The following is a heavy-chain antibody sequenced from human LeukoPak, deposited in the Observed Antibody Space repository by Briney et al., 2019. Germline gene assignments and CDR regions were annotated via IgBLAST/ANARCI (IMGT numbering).Heavy chain of an antibody. Sequence: GGSLRLSCAASGFTFSNYDMGWVRQAPGEGLEWVSTISGSGTGTYYTDSVKGRFTISRDNSKNTLYLQMNSLRAEDTAVYYCAKDFDSSGCYFDYWGQGTLVTVSS. CDR1: GFTFSNYD. CDR3: AKDFDSSGCYFDY. V-gene: IGHV3-23*01. D-gene: IGHD3-22*01. CDR2: ISGSGTGT. J-gene: IGHJ4*02.